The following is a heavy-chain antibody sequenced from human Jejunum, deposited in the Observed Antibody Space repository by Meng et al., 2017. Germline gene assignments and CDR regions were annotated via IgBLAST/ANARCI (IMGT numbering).Heavy chain of an antibody. D-gene: IGHD3-10*01. Sequence: QVALVGSGGGVVQSGKTLRLSCAASGFNFTNYGMHWVRQAPGKGLEWVAVIWHDGSKVFYADSVRGRFTISRDNSHNTVDLQMNSVRVDDTAVYFCLRGRDYWGQGTLVTVSS. CDR1: GFNFTNYG. J-gene: IGHJ4*02. CDR3: LRGRDY. V-gene: IGHV3-33*01. CDR2: IWHDGSKV.